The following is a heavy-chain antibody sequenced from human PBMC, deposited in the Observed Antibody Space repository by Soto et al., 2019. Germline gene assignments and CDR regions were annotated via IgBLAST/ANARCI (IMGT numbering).Heavy chain of an antibody. V-gene: IGHV3-9*01. Sequence: ALRVSCAASGCKFEDYAMHWVRQAPGKGLEWVSGISWNSGSVAYADSVKGRFTISRDNAKNSLYLQMNSLRPDDTAFYYCARDLRATETPHDHSCPGLLVTVPS. J-gene: IGHJ4*01. CDR3: ARDLRATETPHDH. CDR1: GCKFEDYA. CDR2: ISWNSGSV.